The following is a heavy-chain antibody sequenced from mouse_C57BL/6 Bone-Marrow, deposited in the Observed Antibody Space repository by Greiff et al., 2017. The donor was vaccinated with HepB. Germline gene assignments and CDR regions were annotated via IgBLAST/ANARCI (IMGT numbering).Heavy chain of an antibody. CDR3: ARSVYYSNYVGGFYYAMDY. V-gene: IGHV1-82*01. D-gene: IGHD2-5*01. Sequence: QVQLQQSGPELVKPGASVKISCKASGYAFSSSWMNWVKQRPGKGLEWIGRIYPGDGDTNYNGKFKGKATLTADKSSSTAYMQLSSLTSEDSAVYFCARSVYYSNYVGGFYYAMDYWGQGTSVTVSS. J-gene: IGHJ4*01. CDR2: IYPGDGDT. CDR1: GYAFSSSW.